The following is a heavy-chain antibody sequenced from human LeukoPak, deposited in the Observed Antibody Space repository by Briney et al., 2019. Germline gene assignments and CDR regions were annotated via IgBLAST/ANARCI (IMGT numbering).Heavy chain of an antibody. Sequence: SETLSLTCAVYGGSFSGYYWSWIRQPPGKGLEWIGEINHSGSTNYNPSLKSRVTISVDTSKNQFSLKLSSVTAADTAVYYCARAKVTYYYDGSGYYYFDTWGQGTLVTVSS. J-gene: IGHJ4*02. D-gene: IGHD3-22*01. CDR3: ARAKVTYYYDGSGYYYFDT. CDR2: INHSGST. V-gene: IGHV4-34*01. CDR1: GGSFSGYY.